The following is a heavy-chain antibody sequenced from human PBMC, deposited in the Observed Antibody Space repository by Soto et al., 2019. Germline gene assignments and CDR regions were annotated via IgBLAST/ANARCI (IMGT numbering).Heavy chain of an antibody. CDR1: GFTFSNYW. D-gene: IGHD1-20*01. CDR2: DNGDGSST. V-gene: IGHV3-74*01. J-gene: IGHJ3*01. CDR3: ARDNWNTV. Sequence: GGSLRLSCAASGFTFSNYWMHWVRQVPGKGLVWVSRDNGDGSSTFYADSVKGRFTISRDNAENTVFLQMNSLRAEDTAVYYCARDNWNTVWGQGTMVTVSS.